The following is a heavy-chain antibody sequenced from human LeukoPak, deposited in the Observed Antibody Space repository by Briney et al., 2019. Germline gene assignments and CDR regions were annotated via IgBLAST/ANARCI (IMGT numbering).Heavy chain of an antibody. CDR3: ARGPIVATIPDYYYYYYMDV. J-gene: IGHJ6*03. CDR1: GGTFSSYA. V-gene: IGHV1-69*05. CDR2: IIPIFGTA. Sequence: ASVRVSCKASGGTFSSYAISWVRPAPGQGLEWMGGIIPIFGTANYAQKFQGRVTITTDESTSTAYMELSSLRSEDTAAYYCARGPIVATIPDYYYYYYMDVWGKGTTVTVSS. D-gene: IGHD5-12*01.